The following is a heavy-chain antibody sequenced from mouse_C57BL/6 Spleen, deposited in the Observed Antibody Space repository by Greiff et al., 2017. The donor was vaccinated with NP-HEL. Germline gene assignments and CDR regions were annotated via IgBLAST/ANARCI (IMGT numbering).Heavy chain of an antibody. CDR3: ARPYYGSSYGFAY. CDR2: IYPRDGSN. J-gene: IGHJ3*01. V-gene: IGHV1-85*01. CDR1: GYTFTSYD. Sequence: VQLQQSGPELVKPGASVKLSCKASGYTFTSYDINWVKQRPGQGLAWIGWIYPRDGSNKYNEKLKGKATLTVDTSSNTTYMELHSLTSEDAAVYFCARPYYGSSYGFAYWGQGTLVTVSA. D-gene: IGHD1-1*01.